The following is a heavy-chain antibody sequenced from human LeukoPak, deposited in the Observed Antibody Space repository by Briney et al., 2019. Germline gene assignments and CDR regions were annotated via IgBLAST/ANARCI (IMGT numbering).Heavy chain of an antibody. D-gene: IGHD5-24*01. J-gene: IGHJ3*02. CDR1: GYTFTSYD. CDR2: MNPNSGNT. CDR3: ARDMAASDAFDI. Sequence: GASVKVSCKASGYTFTSYDINWVRQATGQGLEWMGWMNPNSGNTGYAQKFQGRVTITRNTSISTAYMELSSLRSEDTAVYYCARDMAASDAFDIWGQGTMVTVSS. V-gene: IGHV1-8*03.